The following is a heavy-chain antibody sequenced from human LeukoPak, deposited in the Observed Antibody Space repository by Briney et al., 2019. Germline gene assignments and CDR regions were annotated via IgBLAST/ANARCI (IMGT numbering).Heavy chain of an antibody. V-gene: IGHV3-66*01. D-gene: IGHD3-22*01. CDR1: GFTVSSNY. CDR3: AKAYYYDSSGPDPNAFDI. J-gene: IGHJ3*02. CDR2: IYSGGST. Sequence: GGSLRLSCAASGFTVSSNYMSWVRQAPGKGLEWVSVIYSGGSTYYADSVKGRFTISRDNSKNTLYLQMNSLRAEDTAVYYCAKAYYYDSSGPDPNAFDIWGQGTMVTVSS.